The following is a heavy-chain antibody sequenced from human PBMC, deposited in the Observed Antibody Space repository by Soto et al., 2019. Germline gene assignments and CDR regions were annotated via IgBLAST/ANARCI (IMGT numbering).Heavy chain of an antibody. J-gene: IGHJ5*02. Sequence: SETLSLTCTVSGASISSSSYYWGWIRQPPGKGLELIGSIYYSGSTYYNPSLKSRVTISVDTSKNQFSLKLSSVTAADTAVYYCARHGAIAVAGTRGWFDPWGQGTLVTVSS. CDR2: IYYSGST. CDR1: GASISSSSYY. V-gene: IGHV4-39*01. CDR3: ARHGAIAVAGTRGWFDP. D-gene: IGHD6-19*01.